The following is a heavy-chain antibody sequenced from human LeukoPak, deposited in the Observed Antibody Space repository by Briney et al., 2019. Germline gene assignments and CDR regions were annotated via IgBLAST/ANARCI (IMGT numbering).Heavy chain of an antibody. J-gene: IGHJ3*02. V-gene: IGHV3-23*01. CDR1: GFTFSNYN. Sequence: GGSLRLSCAVSGFTFSNYNMNWVRQAPGKGLEWVSAISGSGGSTYYADSVKGRFTISRDNSKNTLYLQMNSLRAEDTAVYYCAKGSEQQLVGAFDIWGRGTMVTVSS. CDR3: AKGSEQQLVGAFDI. D-gene: IGHD6-13*01. CDR2: ISGSGGST.